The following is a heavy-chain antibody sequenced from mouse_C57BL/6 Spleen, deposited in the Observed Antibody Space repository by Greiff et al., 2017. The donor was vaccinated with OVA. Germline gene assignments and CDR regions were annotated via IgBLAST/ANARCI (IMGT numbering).Heavy chain of an antibody. CDR1: GYTFTSYW. Sequence: VQLQQPGAELVMPGASVKLSCKASGYTFTSYWMHWVKQRPGQGLEWIGEIDPSDSYNNYNQKFKGKSTLTVDNSSSTAYLQLSSLTSEDSAVYYCARTYYGSSYDYWGQGTTLTVSS. D-gene: IGHD1-1*01. CDR3: ARTYYGSSYDY. V-gene: IGHV1-69*01. CDR2: IDPSDSYN. J-gene: IGHJ2*01.